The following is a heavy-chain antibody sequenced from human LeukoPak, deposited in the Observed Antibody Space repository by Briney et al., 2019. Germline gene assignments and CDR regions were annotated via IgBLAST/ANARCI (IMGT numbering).Heavy chain of an antibody. Sequence: GGSLRLSCAASGYTFSSYGMHWVRQAPGKGLEWVAVISYDGSNKYYADSVKGRFTISRDNSKNTLYLQMNRLRAEDTAVYYCAKDFSGTYYYFDYWGQGTLVTVSS. V-gene: IGHV3-30*18. J-gene: IGHJ4*02. CDR2: ISYDGSNK. D-gene: IGHD1-26*01. CDR3: AKDFSGTYYYFDY. CDR1: GYTFSSYG.